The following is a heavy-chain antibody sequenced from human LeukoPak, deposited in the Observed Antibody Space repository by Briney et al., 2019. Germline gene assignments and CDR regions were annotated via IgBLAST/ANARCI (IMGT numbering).Heavy chain of an antibody. CDR1: GYSFTGYS. CDR2: INPNSGGT. J-gene: IGHJ6*02. D-gene: IGHD3-10*01. V-gene: IGHV1-2*02. Sequence: VASVKVSCKASGYSFTGYSIHWVRQAPGQGLEWMGWINPNSGGTNYAQRFQGRVTMTRDTSINTAYMELSRLGSDDTAVYHCARCFYYGSGTYYENAMDVWGPGTAVSVSS. CDR3: ARCFYYGSGTYYENAMDV.